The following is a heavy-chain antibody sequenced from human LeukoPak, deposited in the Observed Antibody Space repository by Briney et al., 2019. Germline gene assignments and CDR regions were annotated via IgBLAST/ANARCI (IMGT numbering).Heavy chain of an antibody. Sequence: GGSLRLSCAASGFTFSSYAMSWVRQTPGKGLEWVSAISGGGDITYYADSVTGRFTISRDNSKDALFLQMHSLRPGDTAVYYCVREDTPATANYWGQGTLVTISS. CDR2: ISGGGDIT. J-gene: IGHJ4*02. D-gene: IGHD2-21*02. CDR1: GFTFSSYA. V-gene: IGHV3-23*01. CDR3: VREDTPATANY.